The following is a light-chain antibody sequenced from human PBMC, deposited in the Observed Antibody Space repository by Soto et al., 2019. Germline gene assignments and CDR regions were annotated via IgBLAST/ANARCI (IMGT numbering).Light chain of an antibody. J-gene: IGKJ4*01. CDR1: QSVSSK. V-gene: IGKV3-11*01. Sequence: EIVLTQSPATLSLSPGERATLSCRASQSVSSKLAWYQQKPGQAPRLLIYDASNRATGIPARFSGSGSGTDFTLTISSLEPEDIAVYYCQQRSNWPLTFGGGTKVEIK. CDR3: QQRSNWPLT. CDR2: DAS.